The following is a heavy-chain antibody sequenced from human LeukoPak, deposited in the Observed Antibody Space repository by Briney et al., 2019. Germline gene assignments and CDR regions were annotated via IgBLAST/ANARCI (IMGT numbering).Heavy chain of an antibody. J-gene: IGHJ4*02. D-gene: IGHD4-11*01. Sequence: GGSLRLSCAASGFTISSFWMHWVRQAPGKGLVWVARINSDSTSTSYVDSVKGRFTISRDNAKNTVYLQMSSLRADDTAIYYCAGGAYSFDYWGQGILVTVSS. CDR2: INSDSTST. V-gene: IGHV3-74*01. CDR3: AGGAYSFDY. CDR1: GFTISSFW.